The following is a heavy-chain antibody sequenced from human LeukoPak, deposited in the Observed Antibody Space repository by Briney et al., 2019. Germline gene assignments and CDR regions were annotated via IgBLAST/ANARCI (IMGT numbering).Heavy chain of an antibody. J-gene: IGHJ4*02. D-gene: IGHD6-19*01. Sequence: SETLFLTCTVSGGSISSSNYSWGWIRQPPGKGLEWIGSIYYSGSTHYNPSLKSRVTISVDTSKNQFSLKLSSVTAADTAVYYCARWGLAVTGRKFDYWGQGTLVTVSS. CDR3: ARWGLAVTGRKFDY. CDR1: GGSISSSNYS. V-gene: IGHV4-39*01. CDR2: IYYSGST.